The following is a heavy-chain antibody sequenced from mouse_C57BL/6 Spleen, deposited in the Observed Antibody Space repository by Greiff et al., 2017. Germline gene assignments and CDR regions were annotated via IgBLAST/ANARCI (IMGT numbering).Heavy chain of an antibody. CDR3: ARDFMGWFAY. CDR2: IDPSDSYT. CDR1: GYTFTSYW. V-gene: IGHV1-69*01. D-gene: IGHD1-2*01. Sequence: VQLQQSGAELVMPGASVKLSCKASGYTFTSYWMHWVKQRPGQGLEWIGEIDPSDSYTNYNQKFKGKSTLTVDKSSSTAYMQLSSLTSEDSAVYYCARDFMGWFAYWGQGTLVTVSA. J-gene: IGHJ3*01.